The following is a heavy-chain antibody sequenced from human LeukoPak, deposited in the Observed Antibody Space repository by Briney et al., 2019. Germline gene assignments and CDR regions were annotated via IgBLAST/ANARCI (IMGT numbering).Heavy chain of an antibody. Sequence: PGGSLRLSCAASGFTVSSNYMSWVRQAPGKGLEWVSVIYSGGSTYYADSVKGRFTISRDNSKNTLYLQMNSLRAEDTAVYYCAKNPSSYSSGWNDYWGQGTLVTVSS. CDR3: AKNPSSYSSGWNDY. CDR2: IYSGGST. V-gene: IGHV3-53*01. D-gene: IGHD6-19*01. J-gene: IGHJ4*02. CDR1: GFTVSSNY.